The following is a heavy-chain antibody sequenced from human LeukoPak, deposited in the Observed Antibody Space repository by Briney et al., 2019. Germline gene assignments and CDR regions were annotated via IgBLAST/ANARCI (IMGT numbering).Heavy chain of an antibody. CDR1: GGTFSSYA. J-gene: IGHJ6*03. D-gene: IGHD2-15*01. Sequence: ASVKVSCKASGGTFSSYAISWVRQAPGQGLEWMGGIIPIFGTANYAQKFQGRVTITADESTSTAYMELSSLRSEDTAVYYCARGLRSCSGGSCYFSPPDYYYMDVWGKGTTVTISS. CDR2: IIPIFGTA. CDR3: ARGLRSCSGGSCYFSPPDYYYMDV. V-gene: IGHV1-69*13.